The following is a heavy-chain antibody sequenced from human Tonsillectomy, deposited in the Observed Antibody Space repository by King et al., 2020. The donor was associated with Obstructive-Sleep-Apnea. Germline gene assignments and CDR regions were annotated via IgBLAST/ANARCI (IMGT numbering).Heavy chain of an antibody. D-gene: IGHD6-19*01. CDR3: GRGGGIGVSDT. Sequence: VQLQESGPRLVKPSETLSLTCSVSGDSISSGSWYGTWIRQPPGKGLEWIGSIRNTGSTFYNPSLKSRVTILLDTSKNQFSLRLTSVTAAETATYHCGRGGGIGVSDTWGQGILVTVSS. J-gene: IGHJ4*02. CDR1: GDSISSGSWY. CDR2: IRNTGST. V-gene: IGHV4-39*07.